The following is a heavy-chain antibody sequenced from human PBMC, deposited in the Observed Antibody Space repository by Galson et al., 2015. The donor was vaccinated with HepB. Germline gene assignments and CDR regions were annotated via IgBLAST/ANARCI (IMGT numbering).Heavy chain of an antibody. V-gene: IGHV4-30-2*01. J-gene: IGHJ3*02. D-gene: IGHD3-22*01. CDR3: ARAIDYYDSSGVQAGGFDI. CDR2: IYHSGST. Sequence: TLSLTCAVSGGSISSGGYSWSWIRQPPGKGLEWIGYIYHSGSTYYNPSLKSRVTISVDRSKNQFSLKLSSVTAADTAVYYCARAIDYYDSSGVQAGGFDIWGQGTMVTVSS. CDR1: GGSISSGGYS.